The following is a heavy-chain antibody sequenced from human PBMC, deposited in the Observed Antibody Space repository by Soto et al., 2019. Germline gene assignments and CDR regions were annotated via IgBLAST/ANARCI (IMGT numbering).Heavy chain of an antibody. Sequence: GSLRLSCAASGFTFSSYGMHWVRQAPGKGLEWVAVISYDGSNKYYADSVKGRFTISRDNSKNTLYLQMNSLRAEDTAVYYCAKGLKWHSSGPMGNDAFDIWGQGTMVTVSS. J-gene: IGHJ3*02. V-gene: IGHV3-30*18. CDR1: GFTFSSYG. D-gene: IGHD6-19*01. CDR3: AKGLKWHSSGPMGNDAFDI. CDR2: ISYDGSNK.